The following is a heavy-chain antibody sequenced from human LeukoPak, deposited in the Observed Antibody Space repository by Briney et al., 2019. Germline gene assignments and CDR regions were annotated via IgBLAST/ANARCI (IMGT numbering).Heavy chain of an antibody. J-gene: IGHJ3*02. CDR2: ISGSGGST. D-gene: IGHD6-19*01. Sequence: GGSLRLSCAASGFTFSSYAMSWVRQAPGKGLEWVSAISGSGGSTYYADSVKGRFTISRDNSKNTLYLQMNSLRAEDTAVYYCAKDGEGIAVARTDGPWDAFDIWGQGTMVTVSS. CDR1: GFTFSSYA. CDR3: AKDGEGIAVARTDGPWDAFDI. V-gene: IGHV3-23*01.